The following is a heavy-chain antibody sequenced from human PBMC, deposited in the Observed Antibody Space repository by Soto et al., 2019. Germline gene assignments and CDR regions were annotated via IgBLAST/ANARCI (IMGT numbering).Heavy chain of an antibody. V-gene: IGHV3-23*01. CDR2: ISRNGDST. CDR1: GFTFSTYA. D-gene: IGHD2-15*01. J-gene: IGHJ6*02. Sequence: EVQLLESGGGLVQPGGSLRLSCAASGFTFSTYAMSWVRQAPGKGLEWVSAISRNGDSTYYADSVKGRFTFSRDASKNTLYLQMNSLRAEDTAVYYCAALEGDCSGGACYGYYALDVWGQGTTVTVSS. CDR3: AALEGDCSGGACYGYYALDV.